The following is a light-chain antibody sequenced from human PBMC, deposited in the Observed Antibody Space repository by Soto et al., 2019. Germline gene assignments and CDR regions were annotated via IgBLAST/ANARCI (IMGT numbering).Light chain of an antibody. CDR2: DAS. CDR3: QHYHSYPYT. V-gene: IGKV1-5*01. Sequence: DIQMTQSPSTLSASVGDRVTITCRASQSIGGWLAWYQQRPGKAPRLLIYDASSVESGVPSRFSGSTSGTKFTLAISSLQPEDFATYYCQHYHSYPYTLGQGTKVDIK. J-gene: IGKJ2*01. CDR1: QSIGGW.